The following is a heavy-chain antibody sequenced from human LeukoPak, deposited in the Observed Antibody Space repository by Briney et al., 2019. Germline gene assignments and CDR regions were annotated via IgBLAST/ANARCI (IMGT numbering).Heavy chain of an antibody. J-gene: IGHJ4*02. CDR1: GFTFSSYA. D-gene: IGHD3-16*02. Sequence: GGSLRLSCAASGFTFSSYAMSWVRQAPGKGLEWVSAISGSGGSTYYADSVKGRFTISRDNSKNTLYLQMNSLRAEDTAVYYCAKGSPYVYVWGSYRLFDYRGQGTLVTVSS. CDR3: AKGSPYVYVWGSYRLFDY. V-gene: IGHV3-23*01. CDR2: ISGSGGST.